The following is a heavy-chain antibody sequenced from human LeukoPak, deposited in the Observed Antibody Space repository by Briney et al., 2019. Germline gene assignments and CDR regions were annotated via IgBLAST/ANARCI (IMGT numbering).Heavy chain of an antibody. CDR2: INSDGSST. Sequence: GGSLRLSCAASGFTFDDYAMHWVRQAPGKGLVWVSRINSDGSSTSYADSVKGRFTIPRDNAKNTLYLQMNSLRAEDTAVYYCALDYGDYSGRLDYWGQGTLVTVSS. D-gene: IGHD4-17*01. V-gene: IGHV3-74*01. CDR3: ALDYGDYSGRLDY. J-gene: IGHJ4*02. CDR1: GFTFDDYA.